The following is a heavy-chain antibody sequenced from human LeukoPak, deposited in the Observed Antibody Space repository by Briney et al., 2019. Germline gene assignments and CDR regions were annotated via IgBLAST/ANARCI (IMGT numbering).Heavy chain of an antibody. D-gene: IGHD3-3*01. CDR2: IYYSGST. Sequence: PSETLSLTCTVSGGSISSSSYYWGWIRQPPGKGLEWIGSIYYSGSTYYNPSLKSRVTISVDTSKNQFSLKLSSVTAADTAVYYCARRFLEWSGWFDPWAREPWSPSPQ. J-gene: IGHJ5*02. CDR3: ARRFLEWSGWFDP. V-gene: IGHV4-39*01. CDR1: GGSISSSSYY.